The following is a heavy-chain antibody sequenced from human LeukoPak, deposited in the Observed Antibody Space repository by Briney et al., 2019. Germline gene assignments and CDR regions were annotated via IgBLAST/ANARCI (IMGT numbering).Heavy chain of an antibody. V-gene: IGHV3-23*01. D-gene: IGHD6-13*01. CDR3: AKAPDGSSWNGHWFDP. CDR1: GFTFSSCA. Sequence: GGSLRLSCAASGFTFSSCAMSWVRQAPGKGLEWVSVISGSGGSTYYADSVKGRFTISRDNSKNTLYLQMNSLRAEDTAVYYCAKAPDGSSWNGHWFDPWDQGTLVTVSS. J-gene: IGHJ5*02. CDR2: ISGSGGST.